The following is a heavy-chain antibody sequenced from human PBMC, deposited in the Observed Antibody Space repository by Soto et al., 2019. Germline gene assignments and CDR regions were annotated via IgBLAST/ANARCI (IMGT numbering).Heavy chain of an antibody. V-gene: IGHV1-46*01. CDR3: ASEGIAAAGTGYYYGMDV. Sequence: QVQLVQSGAEVKKPGASVKVSCKASGYTFTSYYMHWVRQAPGQGLEWMGIINPSGGSTSYAQKFQGRVTMTRDTSTSTVYMELSSLRSEDTAVYYCASEGIAAAGTGYYYGMDVWAKGPRSPSP. CDR2: INPSGGST. J-gene: IGHJ6*02. CDR1: GYTFTSYY. D-gene: IGHD6-13*01.